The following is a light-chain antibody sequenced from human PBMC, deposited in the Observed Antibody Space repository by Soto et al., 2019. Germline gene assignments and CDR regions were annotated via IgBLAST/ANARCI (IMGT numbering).Light chain of an antibody. V-gene: IGKV4-1*01. Sequence: DIVMTQSPDSLAVSLGEGATINCKSSQSVLYSSNNKNYLAWYQQKPGQPPTLLIYWASTRESGVPDRFSGSGSGTDFTLTISSLQAADVAVYYCEQYYTTPRTFGQGTKVEIK. CDR2: WAS. CDR1: QSVLYSSNNKNY. J-gene: IGKJ1*01. CDR3: EQYYTTPRT.